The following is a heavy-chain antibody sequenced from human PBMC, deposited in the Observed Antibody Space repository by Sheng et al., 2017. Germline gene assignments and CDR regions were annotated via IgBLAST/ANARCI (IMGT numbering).Heavy chain of an antibody. Sequence: EVQLVESGGGLVKPGGSLRLSCSSSGFTFSTYSMNWVRQAPGKGLEWVSSISGSSDHIFYADSVKGRFTISRDNAKNSLYLQMNSLRAEDTAVYYCGRVGWELHCMDIWGQGTTVTVSS. CDR1: GFTFSTYS. CDR3: GRVGWELHCMDI. D-gene: IGHD1-26*01. V-gene: IGHV3-21*02. CDR2: ISGSSDHI. J-gene: IGHJ6*02.